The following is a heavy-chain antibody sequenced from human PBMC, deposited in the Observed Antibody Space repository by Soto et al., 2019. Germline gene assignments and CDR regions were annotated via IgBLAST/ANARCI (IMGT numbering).Heavy chain of an antibody. V-gene: IGHV3-23*01. D-gene: IGHD2-21*02. CDR3: TTCLTAHFDY. CDR2: SSDRRTGNT. Sequence: EVHLLESGGGLVQPGGSLRLSCAASGFTFSSYTLNWVRRAPGKGLEWVATSSDRRTGNTHYSDSVRGLFTLSRDYSRNILFLQMDSLRADDPALYYCTTCLTAHFDYWGRGTQVTVSS. CDR1: GFTFSSYT. J-gene: IGHJ4*02.